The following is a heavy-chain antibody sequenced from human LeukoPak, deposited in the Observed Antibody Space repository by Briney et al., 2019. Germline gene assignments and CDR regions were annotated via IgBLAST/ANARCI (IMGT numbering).Heavy chain of an antibody. CDR1: GFTFSSYA. CDR3: ARDSDSSRWQDAFDI. CDR2: ISGASGTT. D-gene: IGHD6-13*01. J-gene: IGHJ3*02. V-gene: IGHV3-23*01. Sequence: GGSLRLSCADSGFTFSSYAMTWVRQAPGKGLEWVSTISGASGTTYYADSVKGRFTISRDNSKNTLYLQMNSLRVEDTAVYYCARDSDSSRWQDAFDIWGQGTMVTVSS.